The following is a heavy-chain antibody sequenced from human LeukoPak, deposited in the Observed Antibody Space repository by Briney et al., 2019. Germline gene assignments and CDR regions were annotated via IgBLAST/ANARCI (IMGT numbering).Heavy chain of an antibody. CDR2: IYPGDSDT. J-gene: IGHJ3*02. D-gene: IGHD6-19*01. CDR1: GYSFTSYW. Sequence: GESLKISCKGSGYSFTSYWIGWVRQMPGKGLEWMGIIYPGDSDTRYSPSFQGQVTISADKSISTAYLQWSSLKASDTAMYYCARCVGSGWSGDAFDIWSQGTMVTVSS. V-gene: IGHV5-51*01. CDR3: ARCVGSGWSGDAFDI.